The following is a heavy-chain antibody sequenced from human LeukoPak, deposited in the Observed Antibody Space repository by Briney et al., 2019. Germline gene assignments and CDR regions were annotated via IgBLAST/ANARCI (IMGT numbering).Heavy chain of an antibody. CDR3: AKFRLPGIGLRDWFFDL. Sequence: SETLSLTCTVSGVSISSYYWSWIRQPAGKGLEWIGRIYSSGTTIYNPSLKSRVTMSVDTSKNQFFLKLNSVTAADTAVYYCAKFRLPGIGLRDWFFDLWGRGALVTVSS. CDR1: GVSISSYY. D-gene: IGHD3-10*01. J-gene: IGHJ2*01. V-gene: IGHV4-4*07. CDR2: IYSSGTT.